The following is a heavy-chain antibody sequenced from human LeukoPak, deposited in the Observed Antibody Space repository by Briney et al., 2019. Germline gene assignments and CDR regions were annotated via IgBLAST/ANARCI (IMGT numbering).Heavy chain of an antibody. J-gene: IGHJ6*02. CDR3: ARPTLAAAGTFYYYGMGV. Sequence: SETLSLTCTVSGGSISSSSYYWGWIRQPPGKGLEWIGSIYYSGSTYYNPSLKSRVTISVDTSKNQFSLKLSSVTAADTAVYYCARPTLAAAGTFYYYGMGVWGQGTTVTVSS. V-gene: IGHV4-39*01. CDR2: IYYSGST. CDR1: GGSISSSSYY. D-gene: IGHD6-13*01.